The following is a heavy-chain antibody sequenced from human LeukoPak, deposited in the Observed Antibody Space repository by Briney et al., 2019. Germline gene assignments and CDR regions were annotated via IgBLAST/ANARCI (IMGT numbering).Heavy chain of an antibody. CDR2: INPNSGGT. V-gene: IGHV1-2*02. D-gene: IGHD5-18*01. CDR3: ARAADTAMVYYYYYYMDV. CDR1: GYTFTGYY. Sequence: RASVKVSCKASGYTFTGYYMHWVRQAPGQGLEWMGWINPNSGGTNYAQKFQGRVTMTRDTSISTAYMELSRPRSDDTAVYYCARAADTAMVYYYYYYMDVWGKGTTVTVSS. J-gene: IGHJ6*03.